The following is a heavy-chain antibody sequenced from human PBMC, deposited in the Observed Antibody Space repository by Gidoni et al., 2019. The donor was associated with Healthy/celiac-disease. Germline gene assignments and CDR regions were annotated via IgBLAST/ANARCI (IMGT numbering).Heavy chain of an antibody. CDR3: ARHKGVVVPEGAFDI. CDR2: IYYSGST. CDR1: GCSISSYY. J-gene: IGHJ3*02. D-gene: IGHD3-22*01. Sequence: QVQLQESGPGLVKPSETLSLTCTVPGCSISSYYWSWIRPPPGKGLEWIGYIYYSGSTNYNPTLKSRVTISVDTSKNQFSLKLSSVTAADTAVYYCARHKGVVVPEGAFDIWGQGTMVTVSS. V-gene: IGHV4-59*08.